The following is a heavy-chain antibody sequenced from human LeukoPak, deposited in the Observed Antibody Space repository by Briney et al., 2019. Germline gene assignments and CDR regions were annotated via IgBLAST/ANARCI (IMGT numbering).Heavy chain of an antibody. D-gene: IGHD5-18*01. V-gene: IGHV3-30*19. J-gene: IGHJ4*02. CDR3: ARSPTTWIQLWFFDY. Sequence: GGSLRLSCAASAFTFSYYGMHWVRQAPGKGLEWVAVISYDGSNKYYADSVKGRFTISRDNSKNTLYLQMNSLRAEDTAVYYCARSPTTWIQLWFFDYWGQGTLVTVSS. CDR2: ISYDGSNK. CDR1: AFTFSYYG.